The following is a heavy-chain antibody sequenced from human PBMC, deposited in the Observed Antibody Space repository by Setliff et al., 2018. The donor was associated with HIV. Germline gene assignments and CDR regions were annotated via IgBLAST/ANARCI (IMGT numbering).Heavy chain of an antibody. D-gene: IGHD2-21*02. CDR3: ALLNHIVVVTALLPGDY. J-gene: IGHJ4*02. CDR2: INPKTGNV. Sequence: ASVKVSCKTSGFTFTHHFIHWVRQAPGQGLEWMGIINPKTGNVKYAEAVQGRVTLTRDTATSTVYLELSSLTSGDTAVYYCALLNHIVVVTALLPGDYWGQGTPVTVSS. V-gene: IGHV1-46*01. CDR1: GFTFTHHF.